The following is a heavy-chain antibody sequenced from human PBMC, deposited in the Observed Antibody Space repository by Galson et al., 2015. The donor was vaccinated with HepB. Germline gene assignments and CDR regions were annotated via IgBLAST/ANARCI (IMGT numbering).Heavy chain of an antibody. J-gene: IGHJ4*02. CDR1: GGTFNSYS. D-gene: IGHD2-2*01. Sequence: SVKVSCKASGGTFNSYSISWVRQAPGQGLEWMGRIIPILGIANYAQKFQGRVTITADKSTSTAYMELSSLRSEDTAVYYCARGGASTFDYWGQGTLVTVSS. CDR3: ARGGASTFDY. CDR2: IIPILGIA. V-gene: IGHV1-69*02.